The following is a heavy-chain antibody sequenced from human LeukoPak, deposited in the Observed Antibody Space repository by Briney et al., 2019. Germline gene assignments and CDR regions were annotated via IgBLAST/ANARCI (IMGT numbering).Heavy chain of an antibody. D-gene: IGHD3-10*01. V-gene: IGHV3-9*01. CDR2: ITRNGGTI. CDR3: ATRYASGPIADY. J-gene: IGHJ4*02. Sequence: GRSLRLSCAASGFSFDDFAMHWVRQAPGKGLEWVSGITRNGGTIDCADSVKGRFTISRDNAKNSLYLQMNSLRAEDTALYYCATRYASGPIADYWGQGTLVTVSS. CDR1: GFSFDDFA.